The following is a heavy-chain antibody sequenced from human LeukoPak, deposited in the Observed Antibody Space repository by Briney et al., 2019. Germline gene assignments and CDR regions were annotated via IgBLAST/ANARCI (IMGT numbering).Heavy chain of an antibody. CDR3: AREAIGVATTYYFDY. CDR1: GGSISSYY. Sequence: SETLSLTCTVSGGSISSYYWSWIRQPPGKGLEWIGYIYHSGSTNYNPSLKSRVTISVDTSKNQFSLKVSSVTAADTAVYYCAREAIGVATTYYFDYWGQGTLVTVS. V-gene: IGHV4-59*01. CDR2: IYHSGST. D-gene: IGHD5-12*01. J-gene: IGHJ4*02.